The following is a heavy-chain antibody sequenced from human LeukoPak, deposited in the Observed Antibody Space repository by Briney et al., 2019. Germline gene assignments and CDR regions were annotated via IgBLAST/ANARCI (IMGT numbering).Heavy chain of an antibody. Sequence: WVRQPPGKGLEWIGSIYYSGSAYYNPSLKSRVTISVDTSKNQFSLKLSSVTAADTAVYYCASRRGEQQLLEDYWGQGTLVTVSS. D-gene: IGHD6-13*01. CDR2: IYYSGSA. V-gene: IGHV4-39*01. J-gene: IGHJ4*02. CDR3: ASRRGEQQLLEDY.